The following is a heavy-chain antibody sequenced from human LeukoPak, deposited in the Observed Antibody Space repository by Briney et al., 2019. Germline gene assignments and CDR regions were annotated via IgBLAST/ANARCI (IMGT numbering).Heavy chain of an antibody. V-gene: IGHV3-7*01. CDR3: ANLLENY. D-gene: IGHD1-1*01. J-gene: IGHJ4*02. Sequence: GGSLRLSCAASGFTFSNYWMAWVRQAPGKGLECVANIKEDGSEKYHADSLKGRFTISRDNAKNSLYLQLNSLRAEDTAIYFCANLLENYWGQGTLVTVSS. CDR1: GFTFSNYW. CDR2: IKEDGSEK.